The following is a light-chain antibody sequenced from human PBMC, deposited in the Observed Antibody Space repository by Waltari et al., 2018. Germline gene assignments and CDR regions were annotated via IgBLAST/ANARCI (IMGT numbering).Light chain of an antibody. CDR3: QHYESLPVT. Sequence: EIVLTQSPGTLSLSPGERATLSCRASQSISKYLAWYQQKPGQAPRLLIYHASSRAAGIPDRFSGSGSGTDFSLSISRLEPEDFAVCYCQHYESLPVTFGQGTKVEIK. CDR2: HAS. CDR1: QSISKY. V-gene: IGKV3-20*01. J-gene: IGKJ1*01.